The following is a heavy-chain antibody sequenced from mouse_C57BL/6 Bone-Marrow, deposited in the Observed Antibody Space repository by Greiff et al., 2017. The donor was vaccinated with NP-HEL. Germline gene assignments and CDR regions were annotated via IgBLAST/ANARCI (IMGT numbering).Heavy chain of an antibody. CDR2: IRNKANGYTT. CDR1: GFTFTDYY. Sequence: DVQLVESGGGLVQPGGSLSLSCAASGFTFTDYYMSWVRQPPGKALEWLGFIRNKANGYTTEYSASVKGRFTISRDNSQSILYLQMNALRAEDSATYYCARSFTTVVATDYWGQGTTLTVSS. V-gene: IGHV7-3*01. J-gene: IGHJ2*01. D-gene: IGHD1-1*01. CDR3: ARSFTTVVATDY.